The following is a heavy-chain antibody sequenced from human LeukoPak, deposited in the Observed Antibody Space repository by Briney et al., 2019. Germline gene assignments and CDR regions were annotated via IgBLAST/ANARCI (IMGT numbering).Heavy chain of an antibody. J-gene: IGHJ4*02. V-gene: IGHV4-39*01. D-gene: IGHD4-17*01. CDR1: GGSISRSGYY. CDR3: AKDFGDFRTDY. CDR2: SDYSGYK. Sequence: SETLSLTCTVSGGSISRSGYYWAWIRQPPGKGLEWTASSDYSGYKTYNPSLQSRVTVSVDTSKNQFFLKLTSVTAADTAVYYCAKDFGDFRTDYWGQGTLVTVSS.